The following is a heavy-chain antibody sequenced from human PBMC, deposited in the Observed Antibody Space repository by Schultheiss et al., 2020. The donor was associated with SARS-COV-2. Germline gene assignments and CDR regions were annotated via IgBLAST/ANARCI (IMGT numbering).Heavy chain of an antibody. Sequence: GESLKISCAASGFTFSSYSMNWVRQAPGKGLEWLAYFGTTPTFIYYADSVKGRFTISRDNAKNSLSLQMNSLRAEDTAVYYCAKEGDYGDYIGQIDYWGQGTLVTVSS. V-gene: IGHV3-21*05. CDR1: GFTFSSYS. J-gene: IGHJ4*02. D-gene: IGHD4-17*01. CDR3: AKEGDYGDYIGQIDY. CDR2: FGTTPTFI.